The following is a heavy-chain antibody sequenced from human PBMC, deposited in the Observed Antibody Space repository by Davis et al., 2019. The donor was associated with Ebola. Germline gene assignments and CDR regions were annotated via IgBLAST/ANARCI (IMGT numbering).Heavy chain of an antibody. D-gene: IGHD3-10*01. Sequence: MPGGSLRLSCAVYGGSFSGYYWSWIRQPPGKGLEWIGEINHSGSTNYNPSLKSRVTISVDTSKNQFSLKLSSVTAADTAVYYCARKGYYYGSGSYRYWGQGTLVTVSS. CDR3: ARKGYYYGSGSYRY. V-gene: IGHV4-34*01. J-gene: IGHJ4*02. CDR2: INHSGST. CDR1: GGSFSGYY.